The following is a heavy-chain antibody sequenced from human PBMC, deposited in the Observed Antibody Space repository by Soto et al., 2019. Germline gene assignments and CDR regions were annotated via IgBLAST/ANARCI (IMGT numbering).Heavy chain of an antibody. J-gene: IGHJ4*02. D-gene: IGHD3-3*01. Sequence: PGESLKISCKGSGYNFAGYWIAWVRQMPGKGLELMGIIYPSDSDPRYRPSFQGQVTISADKSISSAYLQWSSLRASDTAMYYCAGGGVSTRTFDYWGQGTPVTVSS. CDR1: GYNFAGYW. V-gene: IGHV5-51*01. CDR2: IYPSDSDP. CDR3: AGGGVSTRTFDY.